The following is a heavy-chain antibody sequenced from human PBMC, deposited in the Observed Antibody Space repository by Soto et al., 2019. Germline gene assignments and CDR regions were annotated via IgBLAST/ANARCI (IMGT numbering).Heavy chain of an antibody. V-gene: IGHV3-23*01. CDR2: ISGSGGST. Sequence: GSLRLSCAASGFTFDDYGMSWVRQAPGKGLEWVSAISGSGGSTYYADSVKGRFTISRDNSKNTLYLQMNSLRAEDSAVYYCANAIVPDMDVWGKGTTVTVSS. J-gene: IGHJ6*03. CDR3: ANAIVPDMDV. D-gene: IGHD2-2*01. CDR1: GFTFDDYG.